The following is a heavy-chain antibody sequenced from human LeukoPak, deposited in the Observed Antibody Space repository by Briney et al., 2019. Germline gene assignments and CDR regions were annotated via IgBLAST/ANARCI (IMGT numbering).Heavy chain of an antibody. CDR1: GYTFTSYG. CDR3: ARDSGSYSDAFDI. J-gene: IGHJ3*02. V-gene: IGHV1-46*01. D-gene: IGHD1-26*01. Sequence: ASVKVSCKASGYTFTSYGISWVRQAPGQGLEWMGIINPSGGSTSYAQKFQGRVTMTRDTSTSTVYMELSSLRSEDTAVYYCARDSGSYSDAFDIWGQGTMVTVSS. CDR2: INPSGGST.